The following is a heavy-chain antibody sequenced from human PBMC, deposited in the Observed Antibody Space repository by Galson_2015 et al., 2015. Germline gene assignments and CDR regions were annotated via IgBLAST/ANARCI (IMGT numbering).Heavy chain of an antibody. CDR1: GFTFNRYC. CDR2: ISTGSSDI. J-gene: IGHJ4*02. D-gene: IGHD3-3*01. CDR3: ARDVEGLAKFDY. V-gene: IGHV3-21*01. Sequence: SLRLSCAASGFTFNRYCMNWVRQAPGKGLEWVSRISTGSSDIYYADSVKGRFTISRDNAKNSLYLQMNSLRAEDTAVYYCARDVEGLAKFDYWGQGTLVTVSS.